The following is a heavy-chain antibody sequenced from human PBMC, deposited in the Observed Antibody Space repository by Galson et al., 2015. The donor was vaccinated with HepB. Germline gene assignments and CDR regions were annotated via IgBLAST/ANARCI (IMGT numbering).Heavy chain of an antibody. V-gene: IGHV3-23*01. Sequence: SLRLSCAASGFSFSNYAMSWIRQAPGEGLDWVSTISGSGGSTFYADSVKGRFTISRDNSKNTLYLQMNSLRAEDTAEYYCAKGHETYGCWGQGTLVTVAS. CDR1: GFSFSNYA. CDR2: ISGSGGST. J-gene: IGHJ4*02. D-gene: IGHD3-16*01. CDR3: AKGHETYGC.